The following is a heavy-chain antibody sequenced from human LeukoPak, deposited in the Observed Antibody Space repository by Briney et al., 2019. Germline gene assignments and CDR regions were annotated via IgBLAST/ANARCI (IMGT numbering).Heavy chain of an antibody. J-gene: IGHJ3*02. CDR2: IYYSGST. Sequence: SETLSLTCTVSGGSISSYYWSWIRQPPGKGLEWIGYIYYSGSTNYNPSLKSRVTISVDTSKNQFPLKLSSVTAADTAVYYCARELYACSGGSCYRSDAFDIWGQGTMVTVSS. D-gene: IGHD2-15*01. CDR1: GGSISSYY. V-gene: IGHV4-59*01. CDR3: ARELYACSGGSCYRSDAFDI.